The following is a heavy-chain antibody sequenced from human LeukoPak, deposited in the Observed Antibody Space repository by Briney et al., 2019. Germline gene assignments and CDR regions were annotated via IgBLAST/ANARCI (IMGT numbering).Heavy chain of an antibody. CDR1: GFTVSSNY. V-gene: IGHV3-66*01. CDR2: IYSGGST. CDR3: ARRCGGSCFYAFDI. J-gene: IGHJ3*02. D-gene: IGHD2-15*01. Sequence: GGSLRLSCAASGFTVSSNYMSWSRQAPGKGREEFSFIYSGGSTYYADSVKGRFTISRDNSKNPLYLQMNSLRAEDTAVYYCARRCGGSCFYAFDIWGQGTMVTVSS.